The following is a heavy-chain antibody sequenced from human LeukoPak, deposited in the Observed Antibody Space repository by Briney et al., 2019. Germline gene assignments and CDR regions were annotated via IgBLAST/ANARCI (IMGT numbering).Heavy chain of an antibody. CDR1: GYTFTGYY. CDR3: ARGYCSGRSCYMWYSDY. Sequence: ASVKVSCKASGYTFTGYYMHWVRQAPGQGLEWMGRINPNSGGTNYAQKFQGRVTMTRDTSISTAYMELSGLRSDDTAVYYCARGYCSGRSCYMWYSDYWGQGTLVTVSS. J-gene: IGHJ4*02. V-gene: IGHV1-2*06. D-gene: IGHD2-15*01. CDR2: INPNSGGT.